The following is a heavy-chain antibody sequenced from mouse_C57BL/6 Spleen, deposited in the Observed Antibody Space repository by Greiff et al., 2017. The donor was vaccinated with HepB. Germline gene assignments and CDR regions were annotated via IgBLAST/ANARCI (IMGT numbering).Heavy chain of an antibody. Sequence: QVQLQQPGAELVKPGASVKLSCKASGYTFTSYWMQWVKQRPGQGLEWIGEIDPSDSYTNYNQKFKGKATLTADTSSSTAYMQLSSLTSEDSAVYYCARSRYSNYGDYWGQGTTLTVSS. CDR1: GYTFTSYW. D-gene: IGHD2-5*01. V-gene: IGHV1-50*01. CDR2: IDPSDSYT. J-gene: IGHJ2*01. CDR3: ARSRYSNYGDY.